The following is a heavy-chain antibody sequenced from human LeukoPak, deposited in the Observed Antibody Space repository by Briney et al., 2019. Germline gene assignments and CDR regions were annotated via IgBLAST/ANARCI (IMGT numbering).Heavy chain of an antibody. D-gene: IGHD3-22*01. V-gene: IGHV1-69*02. CDR2: IIPILGIA. Sequence: SVKASCKASGGTFSSYTISWVRQAPGQGLEWMGRIIPILGIANYAQKFQGRVTITADKSTSTAYMELSSLRSEDTAVYYCASAINLYYYDSSGYLDYWGQGTLVTVSS. J-gene: IGHJ4*02. CDR3: ASAINLYYYDSSGYLDY. CDR1: GGTFSSYT.